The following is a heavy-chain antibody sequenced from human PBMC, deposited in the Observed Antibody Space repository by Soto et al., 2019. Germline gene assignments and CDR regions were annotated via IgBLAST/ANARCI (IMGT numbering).Heavy chain of an antibody. CDR1: GVSISSYY. CDR3: ARGYGPESLAFDY. CDR2: IYYSGST. J-gene: IGHJ4*02. V-gene: IGHV4-59*12. D-gene: IGHD4-17*01. Sequence: SETLSLTCPVSGVSISSYYWSWIRQPPGKGLEWIGYIYYSGSTNYNPSLKSRVTISVDTSKNQFSLKLSSVTAEDTAVYFCARGYGPESLAFDYWGLGTLVTVSS.